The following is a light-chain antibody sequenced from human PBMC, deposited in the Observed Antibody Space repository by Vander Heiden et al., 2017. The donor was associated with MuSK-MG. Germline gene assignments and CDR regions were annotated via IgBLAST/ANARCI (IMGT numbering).Light chain of an antibody. Sequence: EIVLTQSPGTLSLSPGERATLSCRASQSLGSDLVWYQQKPGQAPRLLIYDVSSRANGIPDRFSGSGSGTDFTLTISGLEPEDFAVYYWQQDSSSWTFGQGTKVEIK. J-gene: IGKJ1*01. CDR3: QQDSSSWT. CDR1: QSLGSD. CDR2: DVS. V-gene: IGKV3-20*01.